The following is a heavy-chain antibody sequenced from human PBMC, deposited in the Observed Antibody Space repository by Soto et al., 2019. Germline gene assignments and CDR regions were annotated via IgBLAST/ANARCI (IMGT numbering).Heavy chain of an antibody. J-gene: IGHJ4*02. CDR1: GYTFTGYY. CDR3: ARDYDSSGYPRYYFDY. Sequence: GASVKVSCKASGYTFTGYYMHWVRQAPGQGLEWMGWINPNSGGTNYAQKFQGWVTMTRDTSISTAYMELSSLRSEDTAVYYCARDYDSSGYPRYYFDYWGQGTLVTVSS. V-gene: IGHV1-2*04. CDR2: INPNSGGT. D-gene: IGHD3-22*01.